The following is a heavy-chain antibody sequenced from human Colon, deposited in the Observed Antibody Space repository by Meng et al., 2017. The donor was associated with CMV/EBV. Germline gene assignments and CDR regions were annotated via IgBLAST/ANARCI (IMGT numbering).Heavy chain of an antibody. Sequence: VSSNSKNWVNWARQNPGKWLSCIAEMLHNANSNYSVSLKSRIRISIDSSKKHLSLIRSSATAADTAVYYCATASRGCSGDSCWLENWGQGTLVTVSS. CDR3: ATASRGCSGDSCWLEN. CDR1: VSSNSKNW. V-gene: IGHV4/OR15-8*02. J-gene: IGHJ4*02. CDR2: MLHNANS. D-gene: IGHD2-15*01.